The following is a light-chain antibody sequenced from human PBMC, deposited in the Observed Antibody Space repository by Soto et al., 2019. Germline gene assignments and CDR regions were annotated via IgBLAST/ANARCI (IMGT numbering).Light chain of an antibody. J-gene: IGKJ1*01. CDR2: GAS. Sequence: EIVMTQSPATLSVSPGERATLSCRASQSVSSNLAWYQQKPGQAPRLLIHGASTRATGVPARFSGSGSGTEFTLTISSLQSEDSAVYCCQQYNNWRTFGQGTKVEIK. CDR1: QSVSSN. CDR3: QQYNNWRT. V-gene: IGKV3-15*01.